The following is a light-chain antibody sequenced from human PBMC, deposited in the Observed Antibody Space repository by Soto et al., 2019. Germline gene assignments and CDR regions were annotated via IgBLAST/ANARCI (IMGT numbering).Light chain of an antibody. CDR3: CSYARSSTSV. CDR1: SSDVGSYNL. J-gene: IGLJ3*02. V-gene: IGLV2-23*01. CDR2: KGS. Sequence: QSALTQPASVSGSPGQSITISCTGTSSDVGSYNLVSWYQQHPGKAPKLMIYKGSKRPSGVSNRFSGSKSGNTASLTVSGLQAEDEAHYYCCSYARSSTSVFGGGTKLPS.